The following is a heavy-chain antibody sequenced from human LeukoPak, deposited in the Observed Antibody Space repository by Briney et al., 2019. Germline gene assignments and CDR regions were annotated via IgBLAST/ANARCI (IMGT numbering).Heavy chain of an antibody. V-gene: IGHV3-30-3*01. CDR3: ARDHYSSGWYLTARYGMDV. J-gene: IGHJ6*02. D-gene: IGHD6-19*01. Sequence: GGSLRLSCAASGFTFSSYAMPWVRQAPGKGLEWVAVISYDGSNKYYADSVKGRFTISRDNSKNTLYLQMNSLRAEDTAVYYCARDHYSSGWYLTARYGMDVWGQGTTVTVSS. CDR1: GFTFSSYA. CDR2: ISYDGSNK.